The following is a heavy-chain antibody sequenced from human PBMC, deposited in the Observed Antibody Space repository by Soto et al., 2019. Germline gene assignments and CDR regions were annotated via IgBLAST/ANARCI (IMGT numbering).Heavy chain of an antibody. CDR3: AKEALPVSRYYMDV. J-gene: IGHJ6*03. Sequence: EVQLLESGGGLVQPGGSLRLSCAASGFTFSTYAMSWVRQAPGKGLEWVSGISDSGGTTYSADSVEGRFTISRDNFKDTLYLQMNSLSAEDTAVNYRAKEALPVSRYYMDVWGKGTPGTVSS. CDR2: ISDSGGTT. CDR1: GFTFSTYA. V-gene: IGHV3-23*01.